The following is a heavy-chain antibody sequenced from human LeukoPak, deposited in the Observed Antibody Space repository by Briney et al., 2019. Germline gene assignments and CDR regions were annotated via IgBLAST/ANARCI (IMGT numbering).Heavy chain of an antibody. J-gene: IGHJ6*03. CDR2: IKQDGSEK. V-gene: IGHV3-7*01. CDR3: ARDMEYYYDSSDHYYYYMDV. CDR1: GFTFSSYW. Sequence: PGGSLRLSCAASGFTFSSYWMSWVRQAPGKGLEWVANIKQDGSEKYYVDSVKGRFTISRDNAKNSLYLQMNSLRAEDTAVYYCARDMEYYYDSSDHYYYYMDVWGKGTTVTISS. D-gene: IGHD3-22*01.